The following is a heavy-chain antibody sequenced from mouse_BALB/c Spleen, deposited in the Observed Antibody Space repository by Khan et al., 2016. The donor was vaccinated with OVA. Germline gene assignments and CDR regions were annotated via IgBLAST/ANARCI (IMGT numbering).Heavy chain of an antibody. Sequence: EVQLQESGPGLVKPSQSLSLTCTVTGYSITSDYAWNWIRQFPGNKLEWMGYISYSGSISYTPSLKSRISITRDTSKNQFFLQLSSVNTEDTATYYCTGGRAYWGQGTLVTVSA. J-gene: IGHJ3*01. V-gene: IGHV3-2*02. CDR3: TGGRAY. CDR2: ISYSGSI. D-gene: IGHD3-3*01. CDR1: GYSITSDYA.